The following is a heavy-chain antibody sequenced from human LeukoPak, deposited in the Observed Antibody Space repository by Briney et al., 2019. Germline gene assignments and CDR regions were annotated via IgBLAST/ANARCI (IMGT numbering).Heavy chain of an antibody. CDR1: CW. CDR2: INQGGSVK. CDR3: ARVGYSGWNLEY. V-gene: IGHV3-7*01. Sequence: CWMSWVRQAPGKGLEWVANINQGGSVKYYVDSVEGRFTISRDDAKNSLYVQMNSLRDEDTAVYYCARVGYSGWNLEYWGQGTLVTVSS. J-gene: IGHJ4*02. D-gene: IGHD5-12*01.